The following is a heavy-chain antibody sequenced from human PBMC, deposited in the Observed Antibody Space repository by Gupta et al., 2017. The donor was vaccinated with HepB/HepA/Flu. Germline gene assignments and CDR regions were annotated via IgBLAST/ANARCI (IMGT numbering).Heavy chain of an antibody. CDR1: VITVNVYA. D-gene: IGHD6-6*01. V-gene: IGHV3-9*01. CDR3: ARAGTYSSSSGYFNY. CDR2: ISWNSGDM. J-gene: IGHJ4*02. Sequence: VQLVESGRGLVQLCRSLRLSCAASVITVNVYAFNWVRQAPGKGLEWVSGISWNSGDMAYVDSVKGRFTISRDNAKNSLYLQMNNLRVEDTALYYCARAGTYSSSSGYFNYWGQGTQVTVSS.